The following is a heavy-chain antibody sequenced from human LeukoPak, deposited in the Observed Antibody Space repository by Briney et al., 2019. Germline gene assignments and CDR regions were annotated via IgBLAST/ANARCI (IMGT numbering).Heavy chain of an antibody. V-gene: IGHV3-20*04. J-gene: IGHJ4*02. CDR2: INWNGGST. CDR3: ARVPPPGIAEDY. D-gene: IGHD6-13*01. CDR1: GFTFNNYW. Sequence: GGSLRLSCVASGFTFNNYWMHWVRQAPGKGLEWVSGINWNGGSTGYADSVKGRFTISRDNAKNSLYLQMNSLRAEDTALYYCARVPPPGIAEDYWGQGTLVTVSS.